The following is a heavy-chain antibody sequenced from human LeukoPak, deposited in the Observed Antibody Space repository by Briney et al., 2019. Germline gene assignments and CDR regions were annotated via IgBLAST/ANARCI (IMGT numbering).Heavy chain of an antibody. Sequence: PGGSLRLSCAASGFTFGSYAMHWVRQAPGKGLEWVAVISYDGSNKYYADSVKGRFTISRDNAKNSLYLQMNSLRAEDTAVYYCARSRIYYDSSGYYPGAFDYWGQGTLVTVSS. D-gene: IGHD3-22*01. CDR1: GFTFGSYA. CDR2: ISYDGSNK. CDR3: ARSRIYYDSSGYYPGAFDY. V-gene: IGHV3-30*04. J-gene: IGHJ4*02.